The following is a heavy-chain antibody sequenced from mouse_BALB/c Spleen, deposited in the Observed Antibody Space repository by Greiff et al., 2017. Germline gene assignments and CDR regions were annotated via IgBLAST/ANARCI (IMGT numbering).Heavy chain of an antibody. Sequence: EVQVVESGGGLVQPGGSLKLSCAASGFTFSSYTMSWVRQTPEKRLEWVAYISNGGGSTYYPDTVKGRFTISRDNAKNTLYLQMSSLKSEDTAMYYCARDYGNYGGAMDYWGQGTSVTVSS. V-gene: IGHV5-12-2*01. D-gene: IGHD2-1*01. CDR3: ARDYGNYGGAMDY. J-gene: IGHJ4*01. CDR2: ISNGGGST. CDR1: GFTFSSYT.